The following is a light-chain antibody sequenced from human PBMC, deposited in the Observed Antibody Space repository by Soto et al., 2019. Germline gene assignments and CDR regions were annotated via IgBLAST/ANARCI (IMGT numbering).Light chain of an antibody. V-gene: IGLV2-11*01. Sequence: QSALTQPRSVSGSPGQSVTISCTGTRSDVGGYNYVSWYQQHPGKAPKLMIYDVSKRPSGVPDRFSGSKSDNTASLTISGLQAEDEAEYYCCSYAGSSLVVFGGGTKVTVL. CDR3: CSYAGSSLVV. CDR2: DVS. J-gene: IGLJ3*02. CDR1: RSDVGGYNY.